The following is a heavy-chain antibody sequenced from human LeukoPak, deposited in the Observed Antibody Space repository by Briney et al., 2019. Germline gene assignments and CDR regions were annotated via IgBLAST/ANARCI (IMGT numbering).Heavy chain of an antibody. CDR1: GFTFRSYS. CDR3: ARDRVYFDY. CDR2: MSSGSSTI. J-gene: IGHJ4*02. V-gene: IGHV3-48*02. Sequence: PGGSXRLSCAASGFTFRSYSMNWVRQXPGKGLEWVSYMSSGSSTIYYADSVKGRFTISRDNARDSLYLQMNSLRDEDTAVYYCARDRVYFDYWGQGTLVTLSS.